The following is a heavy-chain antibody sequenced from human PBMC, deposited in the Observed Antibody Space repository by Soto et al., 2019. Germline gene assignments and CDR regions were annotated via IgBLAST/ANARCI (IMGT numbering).Heavy chain of an antibody. CDR3: AREIYGGNSGLDY. Sequence: GGSLRLSCAASGFTFSSYSMNWVRQAPGKGLEWVSSISSSSSYIYYADSVKGRFTISRDNAKNSLYLQMNSLRAEDTAVYYCAREIYGGNSGLDYWGQGTLVTVSS. V-gene: IGHV3-21*01. J-gene: IGHJ4*02. CDR1: GFTFSSYS. D-gene: IGHD4-17*01. CDR2: ISSSSSYI.